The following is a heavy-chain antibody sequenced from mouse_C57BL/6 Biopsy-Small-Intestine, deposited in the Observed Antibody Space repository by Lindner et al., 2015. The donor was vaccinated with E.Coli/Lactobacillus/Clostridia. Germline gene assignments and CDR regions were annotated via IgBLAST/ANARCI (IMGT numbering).Heavy chain of an antibody. CDR2: ISYTGIT. J-gene: IGHJ4*01. Sequence: VQLQESGPGLANPSQTLSLTCSVTGYSITSDYWNWIRKFPGDKLEFMGYISYTGITYYNPSLKSRISITRDTSKNQYYLQLNSVTTEDTATYYCARYTSDLYAMDYWGQGTSVTVSS. CDR1: GYSITSDY. V-gene: IGHV3-8*01. CDR3: ARYTSDLYAMDY. D-gene: IGHD1-3*01.